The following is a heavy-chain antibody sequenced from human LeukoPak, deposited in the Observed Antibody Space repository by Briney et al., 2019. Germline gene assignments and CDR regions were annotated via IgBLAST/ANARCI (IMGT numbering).Heavy chain of an antibody. CDR2: INYKGGTT. Sequence: GGSLRLSCAASGFTLSSFSMHWVRQSPGRGLEYVSAINYKGGTTYYADSVKGRFTISRDNSKNTLYLQMNSLRAEDTAVYYCANRFYYYMDVWGKGTTVTVSS. V-gene: IGHV3-64*02. CDR1: GFTLSSFS. CDR3: ANRFYYYMDV. J-gene: IGHJ6*03.